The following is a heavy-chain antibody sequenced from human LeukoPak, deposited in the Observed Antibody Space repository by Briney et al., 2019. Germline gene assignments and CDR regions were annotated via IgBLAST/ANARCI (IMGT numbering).Heavy chain of an antibody. Sequence: SVKVSCKASGYSFTSYGISWVRQAPGQGLEWMGRIIPILGIANYAQKFQGRVTITEDKSTSTAYMELSSLRSEDTAVYYCARVEVVVVPAADYYYYGMDVWGQGTTVTVSS. CDR3: ARVEVVVVPAADYYYYGMDV. J-gene: IGHJ6*02. D-gene: IGHD2-2*01. CDR2: IIPILGIA. CDR1: GYSFTSYG. V-gene: IGHV1-69*04.